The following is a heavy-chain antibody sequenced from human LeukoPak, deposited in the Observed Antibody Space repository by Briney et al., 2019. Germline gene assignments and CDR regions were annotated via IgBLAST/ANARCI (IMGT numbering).Heavy chain of an antibody. J-gene: IGHJ5*02. CDR3: ARGGSSSSGWFDP. CDR2: IKQDGSEK. V-gene: IGHV3-7*01. D-gene: IGHD6-6*01. Sequence: PGGSLRLSCAASGFSFSTFLMSWVRQAPGQGLEWVANIKQDGSEKYYVDSVKGRSTISRDNTKKSLSLQMNSLRADDTAVYYCARGGSSSSGWFDPWGQGTLVTVSS. CDR1: GFSFSTFL.